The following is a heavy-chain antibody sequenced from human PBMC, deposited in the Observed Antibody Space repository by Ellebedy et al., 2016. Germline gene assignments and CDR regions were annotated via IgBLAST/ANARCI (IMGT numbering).Heavy chain of an antibody. V-gene: IGHV4-39*02. D-gene: IGHD5-18*01. CDR1: GGSISSSSYY. J-gene: IGHJ4*02. Sequence: SETLSLTXTVSGGSISSSSYYWGWIRQPPGKGLEWIGSIYYSGSTYYNPSLKSRVTISVDTSKNQFSLKLSSVTAADTAVYYCARDLRYSYGRWGQGTLVTVSS. CDR2: IYYSGST. CDR3: ARDLRYSYGR.